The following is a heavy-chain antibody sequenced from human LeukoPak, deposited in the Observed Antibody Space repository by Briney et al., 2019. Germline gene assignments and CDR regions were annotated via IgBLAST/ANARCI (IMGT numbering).Heavy chain of an antibody. Sequence: GASVKVSCKASGGTFSSYAISWVRQAPGQGLEWMGGIIPIFGTANYAQKFQGRVTITADESTSTAYMELSSLRSEDTAVYYCARGSEVAVAGPVWYYYGMDVWGQGTTVTVSS. V-gene: IGHV1-69*01. J-gene: IGHJ6*02. CDR3: ARGSEVAVAGPVWYYYGMDV. CDR1: GGTFSSYA. D-gene: IGHD6-19*01. CDR2: IIPIFGTA.